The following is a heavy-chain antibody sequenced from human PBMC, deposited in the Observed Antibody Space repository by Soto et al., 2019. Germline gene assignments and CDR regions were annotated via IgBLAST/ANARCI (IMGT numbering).Heavy chain of an antibody. Sequence: PGGSLRLSCAASGFTFSSYAMSWVRQSPGKGLEWVSAISGSGGSTYYADSVKGRFTISRDNSKNTLYLQMNSLRAEDTAVYYCAKDLNRMVRGVIMGGFDYWGQGTLVTVSS. CDR1: GFTFSSYA. J-gene: IGHJ4*02. CDR3: AKDLNRMVRGVIMGGFDY. V-gene: IGHV3-23*01. CDR2: ISGSGGST. D-gene: IGHD3-10*01.